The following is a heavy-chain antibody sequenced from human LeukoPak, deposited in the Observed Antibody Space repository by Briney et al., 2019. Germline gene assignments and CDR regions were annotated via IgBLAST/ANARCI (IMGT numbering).Heavy chain of an antibody. J-gene: IGHJ4*02. V-gene: IGHV3-53*01. CDR3: VGSGWYGYFNY. CDR2: IYSGGST. D-gene: IGHD6-19*01. Sequence: GGSLRLSCAASEFTVSSNYMNWVRQAPGKGLEWVSIIYSGGSTYYADSVKGRFTISRDNSKNTLYLQMNSLRAEDTAVYYCVGSGWYGYFNYWGQGTLVTVSS. CDR1: EFTVSSNY.